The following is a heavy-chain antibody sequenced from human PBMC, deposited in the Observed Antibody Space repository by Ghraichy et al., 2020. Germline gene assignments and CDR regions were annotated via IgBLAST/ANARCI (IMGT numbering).Heavy chain of an antibody. V-gene: IGHV4-39*07. Sequence: SETLSLTCTVSGGSVSNGNYYWGWIRQPPGKGLEWIGFIYYSGYSYYNPSLKSRVSISVDTSKNQFSLKLSSVTAADTAVYYCAREYAYSNPARMSDYWGQGTLVTVSS. CDR1: GGSVSNGNYY. D-gene: IGHD4-11*01. CDR2: IYYSGYS. CDR3: AREYAYSNPARMSDY. J-gene: IGHJ4*02.